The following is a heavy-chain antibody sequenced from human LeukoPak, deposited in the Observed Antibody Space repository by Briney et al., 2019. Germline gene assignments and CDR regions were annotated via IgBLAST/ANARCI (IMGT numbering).Heavy chain of an antibody. D-gene: IGHD2-15*01. V-gene: IGHV3-33*01. J-gene: IGHJ4*02. CDR3: ARDLRRYCSGGSCYSFDY. CDR1: EFTFSSYG. Sequence: GGSLRLSCAASEFTFSSYGMHWVRQAPGKGLEWVAVIWYDESKTYYADSVKGRFTISRDNSKKTLYLQMNSLRAEDTAVYYCARDLRRYCSGGSCYSFDYWGQGTLVTVSS. CDR2: IWYDESKT.